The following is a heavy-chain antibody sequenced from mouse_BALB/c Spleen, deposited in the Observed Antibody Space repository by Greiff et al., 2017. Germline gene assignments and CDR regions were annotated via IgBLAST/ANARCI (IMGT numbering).Heavy chain of an antibody. CDR3: ARTYYGYVWYFDV. D-gene: IGHD1-2*01. CDR1: GFTFTDYY. CDR2: IRNKANGYTT. V-gene: IGHV7-3*02. J-gene: IGHJ1*01. Sequence: EVQGVESGGGLVQPGGSLRLSCATSGFTFTDYYMSWVRQPPGKALEWLGFIRNKANGYTTEYSASVKGRFTISRDNSQSILYLQMNTLRAEDSATYYCARTYYGYVWYFDVWGAGTTVTVSS.